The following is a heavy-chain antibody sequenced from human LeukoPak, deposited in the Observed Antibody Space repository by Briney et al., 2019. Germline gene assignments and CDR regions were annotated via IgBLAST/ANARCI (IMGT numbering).Heavy chain of an antibody. D-gene: IGHD4-17*01. CDR3: ARDRTTPEGYFDY. CDR2: IYSGGST. Sequence: GGSLRLSCAASGFTVSSNYMSWVRQAPGKGLEWVSVIYSGGSTYYAGSVKGRFTISRDNSKNTLYLQMNSLRAEDTAVYYCARDRTTPEGYFDYWGQGTLVTVSS. J-gene: IGHJ4*02. V-gene: IGHV3-53*01. CDR1: GFTVSSNY.